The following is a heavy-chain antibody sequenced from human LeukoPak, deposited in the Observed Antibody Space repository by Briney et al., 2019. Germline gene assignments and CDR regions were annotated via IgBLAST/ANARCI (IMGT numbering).Heavy chain of an antibody. V-gene: IGHV1-2*02. J-gene: IGHJ5*02. D-gene: IGHD6-19*01. CDR1: GYTFTGYY. CDR2: MNPSTGGA. Sequence: GASVKVSCKASGYTFTGYYIHWVRQAPGQGLEWMGWMNPSTGGAKYAQRFQGRITMTRATSISTAYMGLSRLTSADTALYYCAKGRVVAGTKSLTYHWFDPWGQGTLVTVSS. CDR3: AKGRVVAGTKSLTYHWFDP.